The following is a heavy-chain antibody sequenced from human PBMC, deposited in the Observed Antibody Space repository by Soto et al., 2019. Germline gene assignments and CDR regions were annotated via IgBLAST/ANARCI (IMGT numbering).Heavy chain of an antibody. D-gene: IGHD3-3*01. CDR3: ARGYDFWSGQRFDP. CDR2: ISAYNGNT. Sequence: GASVKVSCKASGYTFTIYGIIWVRQAPGQGLEWMGWISAYNGNTNYAQKLQGRVTMTTDTSTSTAYMELRSLRSDDTAVYYCARGYDFWSGQRFDPWGQGTLVTVSS. J-gene: IGHJ5*02. CDR1: GYTFTIYG. V-gene: IGHV1-18*01.